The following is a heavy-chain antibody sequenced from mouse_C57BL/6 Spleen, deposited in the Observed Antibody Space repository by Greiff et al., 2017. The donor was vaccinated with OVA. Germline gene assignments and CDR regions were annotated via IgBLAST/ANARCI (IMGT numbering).Heavy chain of an antibody. J-gene: IGHJ1*03. Sequence: QVQLQQPGAELVKPGASVKLSCKASGYTFTSSWMHWVRQRPGLGLEWIGRIDPNSGGTKYNEKIKSKATLTVDKPSSTAYMQLSSLTSEDSAVYYCARSDTTVPHWYFDVWGTGTTVTVSS. CDR2: IDPNSGGT. D-gene: IGHD1-1*01. CDR3: ARSDTTVPHWYFDV. CDR1: GYTFTSSW. V-gene: IGHV1-72*01.